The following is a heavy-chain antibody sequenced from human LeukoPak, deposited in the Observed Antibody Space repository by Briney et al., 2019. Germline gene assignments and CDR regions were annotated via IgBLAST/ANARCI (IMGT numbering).Heavy chain of an antibody. CDR3: ARMGMVMGAS. V-gene: IGHV3-53*01. D-gene: IGHD2-21*01. J-gene: IGHJ5*02. Sequence: PGGSLRLSCAASGITVGRKYMSWVRQAPGRGLEWVSLIYSGGDTYYAETVKGRFTISRDNAKNTLYLQMNSLRAEDTAVYYCARMGMVMGASWGQGTQVTVSS. CDR1: GITVGRKY. CDR2: IYSGGDT.